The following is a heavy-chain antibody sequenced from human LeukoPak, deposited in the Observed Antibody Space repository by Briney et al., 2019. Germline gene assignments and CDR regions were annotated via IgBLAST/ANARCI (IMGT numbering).Heavy chain of an antibody. Sequence: PGGSLRLSCAASGFTFSSYAMHWVRQAPGKGLEWVAVISYDGSSKYYADSVKGRFTISRDNSKNTLYLQMNSLRAEDAAVYYCARDRYCSSTSCYSMDVWSQGTTVTVSS. D-gene: IGHD2-2*02. CDR3: ARDRYCSSTSCYSMDV. CDR2: ISYDGSSK. CDR1: GFTFSSYA. V-gene: IGHV3-30-3*01. J-gene: IGHJ6*02.